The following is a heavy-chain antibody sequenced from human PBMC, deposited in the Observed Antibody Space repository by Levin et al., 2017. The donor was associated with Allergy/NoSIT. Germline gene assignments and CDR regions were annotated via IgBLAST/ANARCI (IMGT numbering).Heavy chain of an antibody. V-gene: IGHV3-7*01. D-gene: IGHD3-3*01. Sequence: GGSLRLSCAASGFIFSNSWMAWVRQAPGKGLEWVANTKQDGTEKNYADSVKGRFTISRDNAKNSLYLQMDSLRVEDTAVFYCVRHGFYNFDYWGQGTMVIVSS. CDR2: TKQDGTEK. CDR3: VRHGFYNFDY. CDR1: GFIFSNSW. J-gene: IGHJ4*02.